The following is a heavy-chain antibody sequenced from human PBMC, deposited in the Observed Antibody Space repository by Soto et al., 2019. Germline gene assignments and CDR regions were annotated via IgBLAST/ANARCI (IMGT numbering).Heavy chain of an antibody. V-gene: IGHV1-69*06. D-gene: IGHD3-3*01. CDR3: VRRGYYDFWSGSDAFDI. CDR1: GGTFSSYA. J-gene: IGHJ3*02. Sequence: QVQLVQSGAEVKKPGSSVKVSCKASGGTFSSYAISWVRQAPGQGLEWMGGIIPIFGTANYAQKFQGRVTITADKSTSTAYLELSGVSSEDTAVYYCVRRGYYDFWSGSDAFDIWGQGTMVTVSS. CDR2: IIPIFGTA.